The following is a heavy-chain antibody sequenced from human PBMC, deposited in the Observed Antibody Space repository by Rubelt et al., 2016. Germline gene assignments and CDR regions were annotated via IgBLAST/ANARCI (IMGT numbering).Heavy chain of an antibody. Sequence: LEWVANIKEDGSERHYVDSVKGRFTISRENAKNSLYLQMNSLRVEDTAVYYCAREGSYYYYGMDVWGQGTTVTVSS. CDR2: IKEDGSER. V-gene: IGHV3-7*03. J-gene: IGHJ6*02. CDR3: AREGSYYYYGMDV.